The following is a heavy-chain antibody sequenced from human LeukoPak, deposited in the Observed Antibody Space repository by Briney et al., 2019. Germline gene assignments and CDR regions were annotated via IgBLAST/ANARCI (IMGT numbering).Heavy chain of an antibody. Sequence: PGGSLRLSCAASGFTFSSYWMTWVRQAPGKGLEWVANVKLDGSEKYDVDSVKGRFTISRDNAKNSLFLQMNSLRVEDTAVYYCARHSYHALDVWGQGTTVTVSS. J-gene: IGHJ6*02. CDR2: VKLDGSEK. D-gene: IGHD3-16*01. CDR3: ARHSYHALDV. V-gene: IGHV3-7*01. CDR1: GFTFSSYW.